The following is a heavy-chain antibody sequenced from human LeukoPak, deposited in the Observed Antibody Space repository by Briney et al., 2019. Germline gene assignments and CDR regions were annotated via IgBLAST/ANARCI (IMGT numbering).Heavy chain of an antibody. J-gene: IGHJ3*02. CDR3: AKSFIVVVPAAGDAFDI. Sequence: GGSLRLSCAASGFTFSSYAMSWVRQAPGKGLEWVSAISGSGGSTYYADSVKGRFTISRDNSKNTLYLQMNSLRAEDTAVYYCAKSFIVVVPAAGDAFDIWGQGTMVTVSS. CDR1: GFTFSSYA. D-gene: IGHD2-2*01. CDR2: ISGSGGST. V-gene: IGHV3-23*01.